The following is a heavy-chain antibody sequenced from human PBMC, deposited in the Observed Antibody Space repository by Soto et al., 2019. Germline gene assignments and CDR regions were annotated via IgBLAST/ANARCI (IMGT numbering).Heavy chain of an antibody. CDR3: ARGHYRYAMDV. Sequence: QLQLQESGSGLVKASQTLSLTCDVSGGSISTGGYSWNWIRQPPGKGLEWVGYIYHSGRPYDNPSLTSRVTMSVNRSKNQFSLNLTSVTAADTAVYFCARGHYRYAMDVWGQGTTVTVSS. V-gene: IGHV4-30-2*01. J-gene: IGHJ6*02. CDR2: IYHSGRP. CDR1: GGSISTGGYS.